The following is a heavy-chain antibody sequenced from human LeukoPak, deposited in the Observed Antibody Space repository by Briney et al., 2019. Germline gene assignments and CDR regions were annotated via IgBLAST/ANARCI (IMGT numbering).Heavy chain of an antibody. CDR2: IIPIFGTA. CDR1: GGTFSSYA. V-gene: IGHV1-69*13. J-gene: IGHJ3*02. Sequence: GASVKVSCKASGGTFSSYAISWVRQAPGQGLEWMGRIIPIFGTANYAQKFQGRVTITADESTSTAYMELSSLRSEDTAVYYCASSGHGDYLNDAFDIWGQGTMVTVSS. D-gene: IGHD4-17*01. CDR3: ASSGHGDYLNDAFDI.